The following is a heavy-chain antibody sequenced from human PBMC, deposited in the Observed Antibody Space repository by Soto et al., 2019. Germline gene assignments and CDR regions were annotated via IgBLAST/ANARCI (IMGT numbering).Heavy chain of an antibody. CDR3: ARASSRYYDSSGYYAY. J-gene: IGHJ4*02. CDR1: GYTFTSYG. Sequence: ASVKVSCKASGYTFTSYGISWVRQAPGQGLEWMGWISAYNGNTNYAQKLQGRVTMTTDTSTSTAYMELRSLRSDDTAVYYCARASSRYYDSSGYYAYWGQGTLVTVSS. D-gene: IGHD3-22*01. V-gene: IGHV1-18*01. CDR2: ISAYNGNT.